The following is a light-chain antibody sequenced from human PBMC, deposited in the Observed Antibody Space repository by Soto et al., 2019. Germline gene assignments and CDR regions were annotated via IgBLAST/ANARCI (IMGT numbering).Light chain of an antibody. CDR1: QSISSW. J-gene: IGKJ4*01. CDR3: QQYNTYST. CDR2: QAS. V-gene: IGKV1-5*03. Sequence: DIQMTQSPSTLSESIGDRVTIICRASQSISSWLAWYQQKPGKAPKLLIYQASRLEAGDPSRFSGSRSGTEFTLTISSLQPDDFATYYRQQYNTYSTFGGGTKVEIK.